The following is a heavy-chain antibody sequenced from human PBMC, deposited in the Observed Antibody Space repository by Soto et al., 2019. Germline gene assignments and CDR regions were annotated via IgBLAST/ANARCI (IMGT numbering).Heavy chain of an antibody. CDR1: GYTFTSYG. J-gene: IGHJ6*02. Sequence: ASVKVSCKASGYTFTSYGISWVRQAPGQRLEWMGWISAYNGNTNYAQKLQGRVTMTTDTSTSTAYMELRSLRSDDTAVYYCARDSAVRYFDWSYYDMDVWGQGTTVTVSS. CDR2: ISAYNGNT. D-gene: IGHD3-9*01. V-gene: IGHV1-18*01. CDR3: ARDSAVRYFDWSYYDMDV.